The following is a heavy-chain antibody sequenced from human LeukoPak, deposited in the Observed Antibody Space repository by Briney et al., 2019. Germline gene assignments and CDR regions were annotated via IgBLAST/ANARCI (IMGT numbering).Heavy chain of an antibody. J-gene: IGHJ4*02. CDR3: AKQPYSSGLGMIDY. V-gene: IGHV3-23*01. Sequence: PGGSLRLSCAASGFTFSSYAMSWVRQAPGKGLEWVSAISGSGGSTYYADSVKGRFTISRDNSKNTLYLQMNSLRAEDTAVYYCAKQPYSSGLGMIDYWGQGTLVTVSS. CDR1: GFTFSSYA. CDR2: ISGSGGST. D-gene: IGHD6-19*01.